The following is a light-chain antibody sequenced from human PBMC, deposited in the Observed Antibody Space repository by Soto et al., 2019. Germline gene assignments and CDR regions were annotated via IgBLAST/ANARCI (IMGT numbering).Light chain of an antibody. V-gene: IGKV1-9*01. J-gene: IGKJ5*01. CDR3: QHLDSYST. CDR1: QGISSY. CDR2: AAS. Sequence: DIQLTQSPSFLSASVGDRVTITCRASQGISSYLAWYQQKPGKAPKLLIYAASTLQSGVPSRFSGSGSGTEFTLTISSLQPEEFATYYCQHLDSYSTFGQGTRLESK.